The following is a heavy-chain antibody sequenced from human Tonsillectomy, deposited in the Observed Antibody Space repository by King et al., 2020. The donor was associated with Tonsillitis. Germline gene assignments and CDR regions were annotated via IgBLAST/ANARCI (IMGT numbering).Heavy chain of an antibody. CDR3: ARDTYYYGLGSYDPFDY. D-gene: IGHD3-10*01. CDR2: ISGYNGNT. CDR1: GYTFANYG. Sequence: QLVQSGAEVKKPGASVKVSCKASGYTFANYGISWVRQAPGQGLEWMGWISGYNGNTNYAQKLQGRVTMTTDTSMSTAYMELRSLRSDDTAVYYCARDTYYYGLGSYDPFDYWGQGTLVIVSS. V-gene: IGHV1-18*04. J-gene: IGHJ4*02.